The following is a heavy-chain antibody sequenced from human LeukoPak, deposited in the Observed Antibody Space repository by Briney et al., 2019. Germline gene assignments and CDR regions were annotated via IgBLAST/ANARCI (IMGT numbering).Heavy chain of an antibody. Sequence: GGSLRLSCAASGFTFSSYWMSWVRQAPGKGLEWVANIKQDGSEKYYVDSVKGRFTISRDNAKNSLYLQMNSLRAEDTAVYYCASGGYSSSWYGLYYWGQGTLVTVSS. CDR2: IKQDGSEK. V-gene: IGHV3-7*01. CDR3: ASGGYSSSWYGLYY. D-gene: IGHD6-13*01. CDR1: GFTFSSYW. J-gene: IGHJ4*02.